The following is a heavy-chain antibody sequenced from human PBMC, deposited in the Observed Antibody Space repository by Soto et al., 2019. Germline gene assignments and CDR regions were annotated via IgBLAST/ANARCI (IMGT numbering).Heavy chain of an antibody. CDR1: GGSISNNNG. V-gene: IGHV4-4*02. D-gene: IGHD3-22*01. CDR3: ARAPNYYDSSGYLYYFDY. CDR2: IYHSGSA. Sequence: FETLSLTYTVSGGSISNNNGWSWVHQPPGKGLEWIGEIYHSGSANYNPSLKSRVTISVDTSKNQFSLKLSSVTAADTAVYYCARAPNYYDSSGYLYYFDYWGQGTLVTVSS. J-gene: IGHJ4*02.